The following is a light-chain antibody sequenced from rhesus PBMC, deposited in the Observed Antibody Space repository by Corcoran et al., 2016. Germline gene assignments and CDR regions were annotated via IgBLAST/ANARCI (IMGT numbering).Light chain of an antibody. CDR2: WSS. J-gene: IGKJ1*01. V-gene: IGKV4-1*01. Sequence: DIVMTQSPDSLAVSLGERVTINCKSSQTLLYSSNNKNYLAWYQQNPRQAPSLLIYWSSTRESGVPNRFSGRGAWTDFSLTISGLQAEDVAVYYCQQYHTSPWTFGQGTKVEIK. CDR3: QQYHTSPWT. CDR1: QTLLYSSNNKNY.